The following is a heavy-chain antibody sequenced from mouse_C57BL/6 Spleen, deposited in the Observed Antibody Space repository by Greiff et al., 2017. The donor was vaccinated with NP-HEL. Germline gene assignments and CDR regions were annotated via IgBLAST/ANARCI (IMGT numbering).Heavy chain of an antibody. V-gene: IGHV1-26*01. CDR3: ARIWDVWYFDY. CDR1: GYTFTDYY. Sequence: EVQLQQSGPELVKPGASVKISCKASGYTFTDYYMNWVKQSHGKSLEWIGDINPNNGGTSYNQKFKGKATLTVDKSSSTAYMELRSLTSEDSAVYYCARIWDVWYFDYWGQGTTLTVSS. D-gene: IGHD4-1*01. J-gene: IGHJ2*01. CDR2: INPNNGGT.